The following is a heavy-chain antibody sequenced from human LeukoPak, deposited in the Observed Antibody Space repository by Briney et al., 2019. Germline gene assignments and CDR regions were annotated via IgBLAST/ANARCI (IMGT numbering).Heavy chain of an antibody. CDR3: ARISTYYYGYFDY. V-gene: IGHV4-4*07. Sequence: SSETLSLTCTVSGGSISSYYWTWIRQPAGKGLEWIGRTHTSGSTSYNPSLKSRVTISGDTSKNQFSLKLNSVTAADTAVYYCARISTYYYGYFDYWGQGTLVTVSS. J-gene: IGHJ4*02. D-gene: IGHD3-10*01. CDR1: GGSISSYY. CDR2: THTSGST.